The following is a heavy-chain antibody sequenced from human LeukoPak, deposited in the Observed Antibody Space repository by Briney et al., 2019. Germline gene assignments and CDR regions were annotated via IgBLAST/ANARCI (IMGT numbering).Heavy chain of an antibody. D-gene: IGHD3-10*01. J-gene: IGHJ5*02. CDR2: ISPSGGT. Sequence: PRASVKVSCKAFGYTFTSYYVHWVRQAPGQGLEWMGIISPSGGTNYAQKFQGRVTMTRDTSISTAYMELSRLRSDDTAVYYCARGYYGSGSYWFDPWGQGTLVTVSS. CDR1: GYTFTSYY. CDR3: ARGYYGSGSYWFDP. V-gene: IGHV1-2*02.